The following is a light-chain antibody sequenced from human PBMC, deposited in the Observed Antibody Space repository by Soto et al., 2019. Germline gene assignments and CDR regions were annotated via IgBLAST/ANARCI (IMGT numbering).Light chain of an antibody. Sequence: DIQMTQSPSTLSASVGDRVTITCRASQSISSWLAWYQQKPGKAPKLLIYKASSLQSGVPSRFSGSGSATEFPLTISSLQPDDFATYYCQQYNSFWTFGQGTKVEIK. CDR2: KAS. J-gene: IGKJ1*01. CDR1: QSISSW. V-gene: IGKV1-5*03. CDR3: QQYNSFWT.